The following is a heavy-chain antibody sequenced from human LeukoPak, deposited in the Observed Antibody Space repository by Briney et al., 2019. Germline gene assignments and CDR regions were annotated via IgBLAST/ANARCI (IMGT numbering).Heavy chain of an antibody. V-gene: IGHV1-46*01. CDR3: ARDGVGGYSSRAGFFDY. CDR2: INPSGGST. CDR1: GYTFTGYY. Sequence: ASVKVSCKASGYTFTGYYMHWVRQAPGQGLEWMGIINPSGGSTSYAQKFQGRVTMTRDMSTSTVYMELSSLRSEDTAVYYCARDGVGGYSSRAGFFDYWGQGTLVTVSS. D-gene: IGHD6-13*01. J-gene: IGHJ4*02.